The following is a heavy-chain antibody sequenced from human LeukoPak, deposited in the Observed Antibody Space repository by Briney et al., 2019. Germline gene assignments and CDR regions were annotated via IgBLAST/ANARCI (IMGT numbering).Heavy chain of an antibody. CDR1: GGSISSSSYY. CDR3: AKVVGATNYFAY. CDR2: IYYSGSP. Sequence: SETVSLTCTVSGGSISSSSYYWRWIRQPPGKGLEWIGSIYYSGSPYYNPSLKSQVTIPVDTSKNPSSLKLSSVTAEDTAVYYCAKVVGATNYFAYCGQGTLATVSS. V-gene: IGHV4-39*01. J-gene: IGHJ4*02. D-gene: IGHD1-26*01.